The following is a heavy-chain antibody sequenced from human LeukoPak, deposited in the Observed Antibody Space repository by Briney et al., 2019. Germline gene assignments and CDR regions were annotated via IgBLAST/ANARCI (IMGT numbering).Heavy chain of an antibody. CDR3: ARNQGYCSGGSCYLDAFDI. CDR2: IYYSGST. J-gene: IGHJ3*02. V-gene: IGHV4-59*01. Sequence: SETLSLTCTVSGGSISSYYWSWIRQPPGKGLEWIGYIYYSGSTNYNPSLKSRVTISVDTSKNQFSLKLSSVTAADTAVYYCARNQGYCSGGSCYLDAFDIWGQGTMVTVSS. CDR1: GGSISSYY. D-gene: IGHD2-15*01.